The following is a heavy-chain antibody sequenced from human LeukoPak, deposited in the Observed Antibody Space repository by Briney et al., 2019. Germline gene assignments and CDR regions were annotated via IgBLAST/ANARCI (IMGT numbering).Heavy chain of an antibody. V-gene: IGHV3-23*01. CDR1: GFIFSNFG. J-gene: IGHJ6*04. CDR2: ISGSGDST. D-gene: IGHD3-10*02. Sequence: PGGSLRLSCAASGFIFSNFGMSWVRQVPGKGLEWVASISGSGDSTYYADSVKGRSTISRDNSKNTLFLQMNSLRVEDTAVYYCAELGITMIGGVWGKGTTVTISS. CDR3: AELGITMIGGV.